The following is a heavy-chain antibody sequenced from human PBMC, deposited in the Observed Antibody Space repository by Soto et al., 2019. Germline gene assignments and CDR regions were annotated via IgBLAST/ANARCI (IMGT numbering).Heavy chain of an antibody. V-gene: IGHV1-18*01. CDR1: GYTFNNYG. CDR3: SRAKAPDPSEH. J-gene: IGHJ4*02. CDR2: INAYNGHT. Sequence: QVQLVQSGAEVKQPGASVKVSCKASGYTFNNYGITWVRQAPGQGLEWMGWINAYNGHTNYAQKFQDRVAMTTDHSTRTVYMGPKTLSSDDTAVIYFSRAKAPDPSEHWGQGTLVTVSS.